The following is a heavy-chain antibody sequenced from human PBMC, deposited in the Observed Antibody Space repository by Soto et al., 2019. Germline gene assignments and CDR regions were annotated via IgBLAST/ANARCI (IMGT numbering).Heavy chain of an antibody. Sequence: ASVTVSCKASVYTFTSYAMHWVRQAPGQRLEWMGWINAGNGNTKYSQKFQGRVTITRDTSASTAYMELSSLRSEDTAVYYCARDVPRDGYNRGNKPNYFDYWGQGTLVTVSS. V-gene: IGHV1-3*01. CDR3: ARDVPRDGYNRGNKPNYFDY. CDR1: VYTFTSYA. J-gene: IGHJ4*02. CDR2: INAGNGNT. D-gene: IGHD3-10*01.